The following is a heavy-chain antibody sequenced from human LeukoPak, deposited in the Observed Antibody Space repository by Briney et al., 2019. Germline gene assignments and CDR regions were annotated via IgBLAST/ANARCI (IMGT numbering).Heavy chain of an antibody. Sequence: QPGGSLRLSCAASGFTFSSYWMSWVRQAPGKGLEWVANIKQDGSEKYYVDSVKGRFTISRDNGKNSLYLQMNSLRAEDTAVYYCARDRYSSSWYPYYYYYYMDVWGKGTTVTVSS. D-gene: IGHD6-13*01. CDR2: IKQDGSEK. V-gene: IGHV3-7*01. CDR3: ARDRYSSSWYPYYYYYYMDV. J-gene: IGHJ6*03. CDR1: GFTFSSYW.